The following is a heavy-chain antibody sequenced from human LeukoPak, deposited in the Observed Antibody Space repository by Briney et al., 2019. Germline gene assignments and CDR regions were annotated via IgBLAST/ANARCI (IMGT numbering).Heavy chain of an antibody. J-gene: IGHJ4*02. CDR2: IKEDGSEK. Sequence: GGSLRLSCAASGFTFRGYWMSWVRQAPGKGLEWVANIKEDGSEKYYVDSVKGRFTISRDNAKNSLYLQMDSLRVEDTAVYYCTRGDSSSKIDYWGQGTLVTVSS. D-gene: IGHD6-6*01. V-gene: IGHV3-7*01. CDR1: GFTFRGYW. CDR3: TRGDSSSKIDY.